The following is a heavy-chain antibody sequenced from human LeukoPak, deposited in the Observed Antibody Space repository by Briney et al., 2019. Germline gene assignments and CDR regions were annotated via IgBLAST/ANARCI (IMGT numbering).Heavy chain of an antibody. CDR1: AYTFTGNY. CDR3: ELLWFGELLRGRYWFDR. CDR2: INPNSGGT. Sequence: AAVKLSCNAAAYTFTGNYKHWVRQPPAQGLEWMGGINPNSGGTNYAQKFQGRVTMTRDTSNSTAYMELSRLRSDDTDVYYCELLWFGELLRGRYWFDRWGQGTLVTVSS. J-gene: IGHJ5*02. D-gene: IGHD3-10*01. V-gene: IGHV1-2*02.